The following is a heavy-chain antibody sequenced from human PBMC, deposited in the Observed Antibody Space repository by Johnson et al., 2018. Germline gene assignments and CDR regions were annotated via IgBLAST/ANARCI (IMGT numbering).Heavy chain of an antibody. CDR1: GYTFTSYD. Sequence: QVQLVQSGAEVKKPGASVKVSCKASGYTFTSYDINWVRQATGQGLEWMGWMNPNSGNTGYAQKFQGRVTMTRNTSIITTYMELSSLRSADTAVYYGTWAGLDDAFDIWGQGTMVTVSS. CDR2: MNPNSGNT. CDR3: TWAGLDDAFDI. D-gene: IGHD3/OR15-3a*01. J-gene: IGHJ3*02. V-gene: IGHV1-8*01.